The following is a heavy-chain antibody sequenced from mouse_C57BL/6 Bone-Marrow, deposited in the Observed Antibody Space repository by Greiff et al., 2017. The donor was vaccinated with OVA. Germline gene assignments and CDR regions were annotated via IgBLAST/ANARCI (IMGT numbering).Heavy chain of an antibody. Sequence: QVQLQQSGAELVRPGTSVKVSCKASGYAFTNYLLEGVKQRPGQGLEWIGVINPGSGGTNYNEKFKGKETLTADKSSSTAFMQLSSLTSEDSAVYFCARGPYYSGSSPFDYWGQGTTLTVSS. CDR2: INPGSGGT. CDR1: GYAFTNYL. D-gene: IGHD1-1*01. CDR3: ARGPYYSGSSPFDY. J-gene: IGHJ2*01. V-gene: IGHV1-54*01.